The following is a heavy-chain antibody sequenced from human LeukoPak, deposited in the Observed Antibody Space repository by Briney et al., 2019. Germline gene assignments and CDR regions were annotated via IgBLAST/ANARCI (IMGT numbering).Heavy chain of an antibody. CDR2: INPNSGGT. CDR3: ARDRVECGGSCYQEYFQH. V-gene: IGHV1-2*02. J-gene: IGHJ1*01. CDR1: GYTFTGYY. D-gene: IGHD2-15*01. Sequence: ASVKVSCKTSGYTFTGYYMHWVRRAPGQGLEWMGWINPNSGGTNYAQKFQGRVTMTRDTSISTAYMELSRLRSDDTAVYYRARDRVECGGSCYQEYFQHWGQGTLVTVSS.